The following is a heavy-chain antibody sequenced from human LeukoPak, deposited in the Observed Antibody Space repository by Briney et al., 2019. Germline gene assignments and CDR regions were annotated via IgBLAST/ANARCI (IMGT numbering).Heavy chain of an antibody. CDR3: ARGGYFDY. CDR1: GGSISSYY. Sequence: SETLSLTCTVSGGSISSYYWSWIRQPPGKGLEWIGYIYYSGSTNYNPSLKSRVTISVDTSKNQFSLKLSSVTAADTAVYFCARGGYFDYWGQGTLVTVSS. V-gene: IGHV4-59*01. CDR2: IYYSGST. J-gene: IGHJ4*02.